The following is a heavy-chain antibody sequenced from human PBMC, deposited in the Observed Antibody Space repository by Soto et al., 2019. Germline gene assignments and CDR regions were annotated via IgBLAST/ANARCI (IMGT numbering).Heavy chain of an antibody. CDR2: TYYRSKWYN. CDR3: ARDVGGYSYGLMDLEGVFFDY. D-gene: IGHD5-18*01. Sequence: SPTLSLTCAISGDSVSSNSAAWNWIRQSPSRGLEWLGRTYYRSKWYNDYAVSVKSRITINPDTSKNQFSLQLNSVTPEDTAVYYCARDVGGYSYGLMDLEGVFFDYWGQGTLVTVSS. V-gene: IGHV6-1*01. CDR1: GDSVSSNSAA. J-gene: IGHJ4*02.